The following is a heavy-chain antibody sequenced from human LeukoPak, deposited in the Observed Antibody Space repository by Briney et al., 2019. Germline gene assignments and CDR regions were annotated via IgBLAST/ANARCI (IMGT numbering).Heavy chain of an antibody. J-gene: IGHJ3*02. V-gene: IGHV3-30-3*01. Sequence: PGGSLRLSCAASGFTFSSYAMHWVRQAPGKGLEWVAVISYDGSNKYYADSVKGRFTISRDNSKNTLYLQMNSLRAEDTAVYYCVRGTTVLELDAFDIWGQGTMVTVSS. D-gene: IGHD4-17*01. CDR2: ISYDGSNK. CDR1: GFTFSSYA. CDR3: VRGTTVLELDAFDI.